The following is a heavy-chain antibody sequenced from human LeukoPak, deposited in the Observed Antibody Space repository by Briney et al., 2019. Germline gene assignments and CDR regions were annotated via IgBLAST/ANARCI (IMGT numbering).Heavy chain of an antibody. D-gene: IGHD2-2*01. V-gene: IGHV4-30-2*01. CDR2: IYHSGST. Sequence: PSETLSLTCTVSGGSIGSGGHYWSWIRQHPGKGLEWIGYIYHSGSTYYNPSLKSRVTISVDRSKNQFSLKLSSVTAADTAVYYCARGGSIVVVPWRWFWFDPWGQGTLVTVSS. CDR1: GGSIGSGGHY. CDR3: ARGGSIVVVPWRWFWFDP. J-gene: IGHJ5*02.